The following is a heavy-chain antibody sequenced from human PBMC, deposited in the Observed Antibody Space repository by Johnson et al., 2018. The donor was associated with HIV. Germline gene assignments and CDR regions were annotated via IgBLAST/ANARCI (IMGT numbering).Heavy chain of an antibody. J-gene: IGHJ3*02. V-gene: IGHV3-23*04. CDR1: GFTSDDYG. CDR2: ISDSGGRT. CDR3: AKASHWAFDI. Sequence: VQLVESGGGVVQPGGSLRLSCAAAGFTSDDYGMSWVRQAPGKGLEWVSGISDSGGRTDYADSVKGRFTISRDNSKNTLYLQMNSLRGEDTAVYYCAKASHWAFDIWGQGTMVTVSS. D-gene: IGHD1-1*01.